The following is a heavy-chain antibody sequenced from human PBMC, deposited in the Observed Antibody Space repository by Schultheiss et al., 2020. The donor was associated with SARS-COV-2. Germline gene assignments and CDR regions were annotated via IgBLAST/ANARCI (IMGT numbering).Heavy chain of an antibody. V-gene: IGHV3-23*01. J-gene: IGHJ5*02. CDR1: GFTFRSYA. CDR2: IGGSDGNT. CDR3: VRDRSWWTPYNCFDL. D-gene: IGHD2-15*01. Sequence: GGSLRLSCAASGFTFRSYAMTWVRQAPGKGLEWVSGIGGSDGNTYYADSVKGRFTISRDNSKNTVYLQMNGLRAEDTAVYYCVRDRSWWTPYNCFDLWGRGTLVTVSS.